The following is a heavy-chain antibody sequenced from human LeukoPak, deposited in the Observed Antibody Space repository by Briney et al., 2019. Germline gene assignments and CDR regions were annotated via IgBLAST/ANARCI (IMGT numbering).Heavy chain of an antibody. Sequence: SEALSLTCTVSGGSISSGGYYWSWIRQPPGKGLEWIGYIYHSGSTYYNPSLKSRVTISVDRSKNQFSLKLSSVTAADTAVYYCARGYSSPYYFDYWGQGTLVTVSS. CDR3: ARGYSSPYYFDY. J-gene: IGHJ4*02. CDR2: IYHSGST. CDR1: GGSISSGGYY. D-gene: IGHD6-6*01. V-gene: IGHV4-30-2*01.